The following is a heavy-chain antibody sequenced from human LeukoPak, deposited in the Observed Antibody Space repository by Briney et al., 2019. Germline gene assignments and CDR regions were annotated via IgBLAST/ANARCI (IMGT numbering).Heavy chain of an antibody. V-gene: IGHV3-30*02. D-gene: IGHD5-24*01. CDR1: GFTFSSYG. Sequence: PGGSLRLSCAASGFTFSSYGMHWVRQAPGKGLEWVAFIRYDGSNKYYADSVKGRFTISRDNSKNTLYLQMNSLRAEDTAVYYCARGRRDGYNSADYWGQGTLVTVSS. CDR3: ARGRRDGYNSADY. CDR2: IRYDGSNK. J-gene: IGHJ4*02.